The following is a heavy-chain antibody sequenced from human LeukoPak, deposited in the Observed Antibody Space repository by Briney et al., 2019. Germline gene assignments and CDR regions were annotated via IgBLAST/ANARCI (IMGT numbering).Heavy chain of an antibody. V-gene: IGHV4-61*02. CDR3: AIYKMGFDY. Sequence: PSETLSLTCTVSGGSISSGSYYWSWLRQPAGKGLEWIGRIYTSGSTNYNPSLNSRFTISVDTSKNQFSLKLSSVTAADTAVYYCAIYKMGFDYWGQGTLVTVSS. CDR2: IYTSGST. D-gene: IGHD5-24*01. CDR1: GGSISSGSYY. J-gene: IGHJ4*02.